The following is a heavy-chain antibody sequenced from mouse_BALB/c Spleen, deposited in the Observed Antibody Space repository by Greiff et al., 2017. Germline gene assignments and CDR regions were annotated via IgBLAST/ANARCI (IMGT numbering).Heavy chain of an antibody. J-gene: IGHJ3*01. D-gene: IGHD3-3*01. Sequence: EVHLVESGPGLVKPSQSLSLTCSVTGYSITSGYYWNWIRQFPGNKLEWMGYISYDGSNNYNPSLKNRISITRDTSKNQFFLKLNSVTTEDTATYYCAPLGPSFAYWGQGTLVTVSA. CDR3: APLGPSFAY. CDR2: ISYDGSN. V-gene: IGHV3-6*02. CDR1: GYSITSGYY.